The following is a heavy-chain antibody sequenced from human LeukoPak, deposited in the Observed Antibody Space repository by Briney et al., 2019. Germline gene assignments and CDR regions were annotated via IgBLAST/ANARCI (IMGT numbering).Heavy chain of an antibody. J-gene: IGHJ4*02. CDR2: IYYSGST. Sequence: SETLSLTCTVSGGSISSYYWSWIRQPPGKGLEWIGYIYYSGSTNYNPSLKSRVTISVDTSKNQLSLKRSTVTAADTAVYYCARGGGGQYYFDYWGQGTLVTVSS. D-gene: IGHD3-16*01. V-gene: IGHV4-59*01. CDR3: ARGGGGQYYFDY. CDR1: GGSISSYY.